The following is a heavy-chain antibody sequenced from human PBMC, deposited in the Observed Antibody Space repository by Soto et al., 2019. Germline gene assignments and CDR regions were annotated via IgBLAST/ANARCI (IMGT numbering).Heavy chain of an antibody. CDR2: IYWNDGE. V-gene: IGHV2-5*01. Sequence: QITLKESGPMLVKPTQTLTLTSALSGFSVGARGVGVGWIRQPPGKALEWLAIIYWNDGELYRPSLQSRLTITKDTSKNQVVLTMTHMDPVDTATYYCAHSPWGAAPDYWGQGTPVTVSS. CDR3: AHSPWGAAPDY. CDR1: GFSVGARGVG. D-gene: IGHD3-16*01. J-gene: IGHJ4*02.